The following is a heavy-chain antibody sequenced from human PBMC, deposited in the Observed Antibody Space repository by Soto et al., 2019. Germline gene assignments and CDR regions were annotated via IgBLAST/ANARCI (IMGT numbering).Heavy chain of an antibody. CDR1: GYTLTELS. CDR3: ATAGDSSSWYGFDP. Sequence: ASVKVSCKVSGYTLTELSMHWVRQAPGKGLEWMGGFDPEDGETIYAQKFQGRVTMTEGTSTDTAYMELSSLRSEDTAVYYCATAGDSSSWYGFDPWGQGTLVTVSS. J-gene: IGHJ5*02. D-gene: IGHD6-13*01. CDR2: FDPEDGET. V-gene: IGHV1-24*01.